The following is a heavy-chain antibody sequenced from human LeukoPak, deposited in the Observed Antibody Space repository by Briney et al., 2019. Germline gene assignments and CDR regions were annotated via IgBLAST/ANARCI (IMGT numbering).Heavy chain of an antibody. J-gene: IGHJ6*02. D-gene: IGHD3-16*01. CDR1: GYTFTSYA. V-gene: IGHV7-4-1*02. CDR2: IDTNTGNA. Sequence: ASVKVSCKASGYTFTSYAINWVRQAPGQGLEWMGWIDTNTGNAAYAQGLTGRSVFSLDTSVSTAYLEISSLKAEDTAVYYCARPMGCYYYYGMDVWGQGTRSPSP. CDR3: ARPMGCYYYYGMDV.